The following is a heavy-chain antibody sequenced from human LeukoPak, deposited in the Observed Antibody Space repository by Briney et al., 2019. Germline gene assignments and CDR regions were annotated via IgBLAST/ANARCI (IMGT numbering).Heavy chain of an antibody. Sequence: GGSLRLSCSASGFAFNTCSMNWVRQAPGKGLEWVSSVSGNGGSTYYAESVRGRFTISRDNSRNTFYLQMNSPRDEDTAVYYCAKIERWLVHGFDLWGRGTLVTVSS. J-gene: IGHJ2*01. V-gene: IGHV3-23*01. CDR1: GFAFNTCS. CDR3: AKIERWLVHGFDL. D-gene: IGHD6-19*01. CDR2: VSGNGGST.